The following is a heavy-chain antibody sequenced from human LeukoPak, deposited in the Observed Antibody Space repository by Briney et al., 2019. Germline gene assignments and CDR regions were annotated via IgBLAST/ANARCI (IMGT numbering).Heavy chain of an antibody. V-gene: IGHV3-53*01. J-gene: IGHJ3*02. D-gene: IGHD1-26*01. Sequence: GGSLRLSCAPSGFTVSSNYMSWVRQAPGKGLEWVSVIYSGGSTYYADSVKGRFTISRDDSKNTLYLQMNSLRAEDTAVYYCAKDLVGDYSKAFDIWGQGTMVTVSS. CDR2: IYSGGST. CDR3: AKDLVGDYSKAFDI. CDR1: GFTVSSNY.